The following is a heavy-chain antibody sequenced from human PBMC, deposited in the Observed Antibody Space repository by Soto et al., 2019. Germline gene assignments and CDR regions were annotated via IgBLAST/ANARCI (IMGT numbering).Heavy chain of an antibody. V-gene: IGHV4-38-2*01. CDR2: LSHSGRT. Sequence: SETLSLTCAVSGFSISSDSYWGWMRQSPGKGLEWIGTLSHSGRTFYNPSLKSRVTISADTTKNQFSLILTSVTAADTAVYYCGHLKTDTEVTPAPPLFDSWCQGTLVTVSS. CDR3: GHLKTDTEVTPAPPLFDS. D-gene: IGHD2-2*01. CDR1: GFSISSDSY. J-gene: IGHJ4*02.